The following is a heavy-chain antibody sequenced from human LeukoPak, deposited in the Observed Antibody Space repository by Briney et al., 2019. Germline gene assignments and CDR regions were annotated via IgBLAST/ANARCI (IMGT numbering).Heavy chain of an antibody. V-gene: IGHV3-11*05. J-gene: IGHJ6*02. CDR3: AKERAVAGTEIYYYYYGMDV. CDR1: GFTFSDYY. Sequence: GGSLRLSCAASGFTFSDYYMSWIRLAPGKGLEWISYISTNSSYTNYADSVKGRFTISRDNAKNSLYLQMNSLRAGDTAVYYCAKERAVAGTEIYYYYYGMDVWGQGTTVTVSS. CDR2: ISTNSSYT. D-gene: IGHD6-19*01.